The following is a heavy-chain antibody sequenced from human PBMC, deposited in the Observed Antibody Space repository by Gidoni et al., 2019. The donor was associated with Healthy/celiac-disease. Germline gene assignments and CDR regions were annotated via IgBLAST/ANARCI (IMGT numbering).Heavy chain of an antibody. CDR2: IYYSGST. CDR1: GGSISRYY. J-gene: IGHJ4*02. Sequence: QVQLQESGPGLVKPSETLSLTCTVSGGSISRYYWSWIRQPPGKGLEWIGYIYYSGSTNYNPSLKSRVTISVDTSKNQFSLKLSSVTAADTAVYYCARSPPRGIVVTPSRFDYWGQGTLVTVSS. CDR3: ARSPPRGIVVTPSRFDY. D-gene: IGHD3-22*01. V-gene: IGHV4-59*01.